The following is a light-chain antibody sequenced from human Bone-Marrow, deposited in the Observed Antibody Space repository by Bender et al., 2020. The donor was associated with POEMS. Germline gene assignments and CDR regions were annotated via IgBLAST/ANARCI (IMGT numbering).Light chain of an antibody. CDR3: CSYAGSNTFV. Sequence: QSPLAQPRSVSGSPGQPITISCTGTSSDVGGYNYVSWYQQHPGKVPKLIIYEVFKRPSGVPDRFSGSKSGNTASLTVSGLQAEDEADYYCCSYAGSNTFVFGTGTKVTVL. CDR2: EVF. CDR1: SSDVGGYNY. V-gene: IGLV2-11*01. J-gene: IGLJ1*01.